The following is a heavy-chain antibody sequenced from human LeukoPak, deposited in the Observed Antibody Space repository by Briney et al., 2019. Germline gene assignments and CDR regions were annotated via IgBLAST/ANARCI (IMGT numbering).Heavy chain of an antibody. D-gene: IGHD5-18*01. CDR3: ARLNTAMGAIDY. CDR1: GFSFSSYA. Sequence: GGSLRLSCATSGFSFSSYAMSWVRQAPGKGLEWVSSISSSSSYIYYADSVKGRFTISRDNAKNSLYLQMNSLRAEDTAVYYCARLNTAMGAIDYWGQGTLVTVSS. J-gene: IGHJ4*02. V-gene: IGHV3-21*01. CDR2: ISSSSSYI.